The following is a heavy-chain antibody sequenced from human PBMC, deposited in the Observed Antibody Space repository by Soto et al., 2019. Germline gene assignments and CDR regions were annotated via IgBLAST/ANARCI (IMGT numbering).Heavy chain of an antibody. D-gene: IGHD3-22*01. J-gene: IGHJ4*02. CDR3: ARERGNYYDSSGYTFDY. CDR2: INPSGGST. V-gene: IGHV1-46*03. CDR1: GYTFTSYY. Sequence: ASVKVSCKASGYTFTSYYVHWVRQAPGQGLEWMGIINPSGGSTSYAQKFQGRVTMTRDTSTSTVYMELSSLRSEDTAVYYCARERGNYYDSSGYTFDYWGQGTLVTVSS.